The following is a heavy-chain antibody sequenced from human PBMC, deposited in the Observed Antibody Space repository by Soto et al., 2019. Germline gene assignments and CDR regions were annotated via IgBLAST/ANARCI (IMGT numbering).Heavy chain of an antibody. CDR1: GGSITSANW. J-gene: IGHJ5*02. CDR3: ARVLRGWFDP. Sequence: WETLSLTCAVSGGSITSANWWTWVRQPPGGGLEWIGEISHSGITNYKASLKSRVTMSVDKTKNDVSLKLTSVTAADTAVYYCARVLRGWFDPWGQGTPVTVSS. CDR2: ISHSGIT. V-gene: IGHV4-4*02.